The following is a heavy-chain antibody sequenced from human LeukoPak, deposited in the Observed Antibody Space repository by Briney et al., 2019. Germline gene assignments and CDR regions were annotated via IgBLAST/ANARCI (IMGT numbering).Heavy chain of an antibody. CDR3: AKSCSGGSCFPDS. Sequence: GGSLRLSCAASGFTFSTYGMHWVRQTPGKGLEWVAFIRYDGSNKVYVDSVKSRFTISRDNSKNTLYLQMDSLRAEDTAVYYCAKSCSGGSCFPDSWGQGTLVTVSS. J-gene: IGHJ4*02. D-gene: IGHD2-15*01. CDR1: GFTFSTYG. CDR2: IRYDGSNK. V-gene: IGHV3-30*02.